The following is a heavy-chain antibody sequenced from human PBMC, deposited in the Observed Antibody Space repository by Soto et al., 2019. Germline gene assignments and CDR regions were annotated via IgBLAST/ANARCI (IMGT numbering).Heavy chain of an antibody. Sequence: VKLVQSGAEVKKPGASVKFSAKALGSPFPASGFTGGGRPPGQGFRWMGWISAYNGNTNYAQKLQGRVTMTTDTSTSTAYMELRCLRSDDTAVYYCARDSPPVDYWGQGTLVTVSS. V-gene: IGHV1-18*04. CDR3: ARDSPPVDY. CDR1: GSPFPASG. CDR2: ISAYNGNT. J-gene: IGHJ4*02.